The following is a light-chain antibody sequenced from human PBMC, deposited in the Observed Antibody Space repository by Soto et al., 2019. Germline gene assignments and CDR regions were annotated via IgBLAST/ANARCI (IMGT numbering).Light chain of an antibody. V-gene: IGKV3-20*01. CDR1: QSVRSSY. J-gene: IGKJ4*01. CDR3: LQYGGLTRT. Sequence: ELVFPPSTATLSFSPVYISTLSVLSSQSVRSSYLAWYQQKSGQAPRLLIYGASSRATGITDRFSGSGSGTDFTLNINRLEPEDFAVYFCLQYGGLTRTVGRGT. CDR2: GAS.